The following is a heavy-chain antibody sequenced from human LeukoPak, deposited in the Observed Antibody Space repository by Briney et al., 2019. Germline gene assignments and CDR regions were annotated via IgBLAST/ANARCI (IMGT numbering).Heavy chain of an antibody. V-gene: IGHV3-11*04. CDR3: AKDQALGYCSSTSCYTYYMDV. CDR2: ISGSGSTI. J-gene: IGHJ6*03. CDR1: GFTFRDYY. D-gene: IGHD2-2*01. Sequence: PGGSLRLSCAASGFTFRDYYMSWIRQAPGKGLEWVSYISGSGSTIYYADSVKGRFTISRDTAKNSLYLQMNSLRAEDTAVYYCAKDQALGYCSSTSCYTYYMDVWGKGTTVTVSS.